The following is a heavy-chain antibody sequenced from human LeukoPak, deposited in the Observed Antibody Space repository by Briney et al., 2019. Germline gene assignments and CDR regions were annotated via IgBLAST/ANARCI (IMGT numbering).Heavy chain of an antibody. V-gene: IGHV1-69*01. CDR1: GGTFSSYA. Sequence: SVKVSCKASGGTFSSYAISWVRQAPGQGLEWMGGIIPIFGTANYAQKFQGRVTITADESTSTAYMELSSLRSEDTAVYYCARGRGVLLWFGRPNWWFDPWGQGTLVTVSS. CDR2: IIPIFGTA. CDR3: ARGRGVLLWFGRPNWWFDP. D-gene: IGHD3-10*01. J-gene: IGHJ5*02.